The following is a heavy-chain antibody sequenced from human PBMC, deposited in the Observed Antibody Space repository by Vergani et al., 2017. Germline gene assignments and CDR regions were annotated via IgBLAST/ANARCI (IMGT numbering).Heavy chain of an antibody. V-gene: IGHV3-33*01. CDR3: AREMYYYDSSGYYPDAFDI. CDR1: GFTFSSYG. CDR2: IWYDGSNK. D-gene: IGHD3-22*01. Sequence: QVQLVESGGGVVQPGRSLRLSCAASGFTFSSYGMHWVRQAPGKGLEWVAVIWYDGSNKYYADSVKGRFTISRDNSKNTLYLQMNSLRAEDTAVYYCAREMYYYDSSGYYPDAFDIWGQGTMVTVSS. J-gene: IGHJ3*02.